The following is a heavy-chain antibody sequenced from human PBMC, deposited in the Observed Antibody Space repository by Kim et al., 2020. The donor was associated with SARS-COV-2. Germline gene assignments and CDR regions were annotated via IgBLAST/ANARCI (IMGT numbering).Heavy chain of an antibody. CDR3: NIRGGPSSSPFDY. CDR1: GYSFTSYW. D-gene: IGHD6-6*01. CDR2: IYPGDSDT. V-gene: IGHV5-51*01. J-gene: IGHJ4*02. Sequence: GESLKISCKGSGYSFTSYWIGWVRQMPGKGLEWMGIIYPGDSDTRYSPSFQGQVTTSADKSISTAYLQWSSLKASDTAMYYCNIRGGPSSSPFDYWGQGTRVTVSS.